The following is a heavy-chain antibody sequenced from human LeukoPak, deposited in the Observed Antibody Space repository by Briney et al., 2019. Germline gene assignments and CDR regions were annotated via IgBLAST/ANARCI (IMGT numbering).Heavy chain of an antibody. Sequence: SGPALVKPTQTLTLTCTFSGFSLSTRGMRVSGIRQPPGKALEWLARIDWDDDKFYSTSLKTRLTISKDTSKNQVVLTMTNMDPVDTATYYCARGYSGYADFDYWGQGTLVTVSS. J-gene: IGHJ4*02. CDR2: IDWDDDK. V-gene: IGHV2-70*04. D-gene: IGHD5-12*01. CDR1: GFSLSTRGMR. CDR3: ARGYSGYADFDY.